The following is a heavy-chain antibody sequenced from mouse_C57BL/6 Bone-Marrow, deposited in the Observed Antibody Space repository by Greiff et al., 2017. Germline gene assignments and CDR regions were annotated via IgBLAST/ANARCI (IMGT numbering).Heavy chain of an antibody. Sequence: VQLQQSGAELVRPGASVKLSCTASGFNIKDDYMHWVKQRPEQGLEWIGWIDPENGDTEYASKFQGKATITADKSSNTAYLQLSSLTSEDTAVYYCTPYDYEGPWFAYWGQGTLVTVSA. CDR2: IDPENGDT. D-gene: IGHD2-4*01. CDR1: GFNIKDDY. CDR3: TPYDYEGPWFAY. J-gene: IGHJ3*01. V-gene: IGHV14-4*01.